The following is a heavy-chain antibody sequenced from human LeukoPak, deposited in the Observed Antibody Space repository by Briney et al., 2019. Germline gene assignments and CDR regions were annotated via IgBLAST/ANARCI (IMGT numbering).Heavy chain of an antibody. Sequence: PSETLSLTCTVSGGSISSYYWSWIRQPAGKGLEWIGRIYTSGSTNYNPSLKSRVTMSVDTSKNQFSLKLSPVTAADTAVYYCARETSSSWYNWFDPWGQGTLVTVSS. J-gene: IGHJ5*02. D-gene: IGHD6-13*01. CDR1: GGSISSYY. CDR2: IYTSGST. V-gene: IGHV4-4*07. CDR3: ARETSSSWYNWFDP.